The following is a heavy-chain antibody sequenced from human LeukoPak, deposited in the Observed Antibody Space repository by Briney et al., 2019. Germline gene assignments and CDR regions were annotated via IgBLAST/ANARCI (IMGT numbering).Heavy chain of an antibody. CDR2: ISSSGSTI. CDR1: GFTFSSYE. J-gene: IGHJ4*02. Sequence: PGGSLRLSCAAPGFTFSSYEMTWVRQAPGKGLEWVSYISSSGSTIYYADSVKGRFTISRDNAKNSLYLQLNSLRAEDTAVYYCARAMYTTSSGYDYWGQGTLVTVSS. V-gene: IGHV3-48*03. CDR3: ARAMYTTSSGYDY. D-gene: IGHD6-6*01.